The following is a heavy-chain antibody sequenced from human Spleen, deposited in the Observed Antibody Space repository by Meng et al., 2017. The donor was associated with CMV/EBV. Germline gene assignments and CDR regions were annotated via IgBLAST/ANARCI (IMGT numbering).Heavy chain of an antibody. D-gene: IGHD3-10*01. J-gene: IGHJ5*02. CDR1: GYTFSNYG. CDR2: ISAYNGNT. V-gene: IGHV1-18*01. CDR3: ARAGVRGVIPNWFDP. Sequence: ASVKVSCKASGYTFSNYGITWVRQAPGQGLEWMGWISAYNGNTNYAQKLQGRVTMTTDTSTSTAYMELRSLRSDDTAVYYCARAGVRGVIPNWFDPWGQGTLVTVSS.